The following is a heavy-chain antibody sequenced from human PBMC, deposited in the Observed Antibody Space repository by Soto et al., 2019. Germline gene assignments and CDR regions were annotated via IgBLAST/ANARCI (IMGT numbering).Heavy chain of an antibody. CDR2: ISPNNGAT. V-gene: IGHV1-2*02. J-gene: IGHJ3*01. Sequence: QVQLVQSGAEVKKPGASMKVSCKASGYTFSDYYMHWVRQAPGQGLECMGWISPNNGATNYAQKFQDRVTMTRDASITPAYMELRRLRSDDTAVYYCARGGEFCSTGSCNSSLGDAFDVWGQGTTVTVSS. D-gene: IGHD2-15*01. CDR3: ARGGEFCSTGSCNSSLGDAFDV. CDR1: GYTFSDYY.